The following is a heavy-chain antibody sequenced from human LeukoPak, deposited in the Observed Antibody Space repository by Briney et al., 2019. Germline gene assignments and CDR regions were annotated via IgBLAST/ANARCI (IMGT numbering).Heavy chain of an antibody. Sequence: GGSLRLSCAASGFTFSSYEMNWVRQAPGKGLEWVANIKQDGSEKYYVDSVKGRFTISRDNSKNTLYLQMNSLKGDDTAVYYCAKDSAFYYIDVWGKGTTVIISS. V-gene: IGHV3-7*01. CDR2: IKQDGSEK. J-gene: IGHJ6*03. CDR1: GFTFSSYE. CDR3: AKDSAFYYIDV. D-gene: IGHD3-10*01.